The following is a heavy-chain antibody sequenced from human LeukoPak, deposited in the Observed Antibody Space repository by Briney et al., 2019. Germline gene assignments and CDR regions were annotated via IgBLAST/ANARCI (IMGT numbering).Heavy chain of an antibody. D-gene: IGHD1-26*01. J-gene: IGHJ3*02. CDR2: INHSGST. CDR1: GGSFSGYY. CDR3: ATQTVGATSGRAFDI. V-gene: IGHV4-34*01. Sequence: KPSETLSLTCAVYGGSFSGYYWSWIRQPPGKGLEWIGEINHSGSTNYNPSLKSRVTISVATSKNQFSLKLSSVTAADTAVYYCATQTVGATSGRAFDIWGQGTMVTVSS.